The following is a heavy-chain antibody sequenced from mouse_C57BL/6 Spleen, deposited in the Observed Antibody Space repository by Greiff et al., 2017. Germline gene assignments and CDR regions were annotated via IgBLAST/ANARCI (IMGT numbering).Heavy chain of an antibody. V-gene: IGHV2-2*01. D-gene: IGHD4-1*02. Sequence: VQLQQSGPGLVQPSQSLSITCTVSGFSLTSYGVHWVRQSPGKGLEWLGVIWSGGSTDYNAAFISRLSISKDNSKSQVFFKMNSLQADDTAIYYCASSTGTPFYYAMDYWGQGTSVTVSS. CDR3: ASSTGTPFYYAMDY. CDR2: IWSGGST. J-gene: IGHJ4*01. CDR1: GFSLTSYG.